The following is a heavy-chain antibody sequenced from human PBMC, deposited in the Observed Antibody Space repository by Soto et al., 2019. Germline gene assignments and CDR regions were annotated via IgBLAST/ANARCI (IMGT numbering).Heavy chain of an antibody. V-gene: IGHV3-30*18. CDR3: AKADCSSTSCYYYYYYMDV. D-gene: IGHD2-2*01. Sequence: GGSLRLSCAASGFTFSSYGMHWVRQAPGKGLEWVAVISYDGSNKYYADSVKGRFTISRDNSKNTLYLQMNSLRAEDTAVYYCAKADCSSTSCYYYYYYMDVWGKGTTVTVSS. CDR1: GFTFSSYG. J-gene: IGHJ6*03. CDR2: ISYDGSNK.